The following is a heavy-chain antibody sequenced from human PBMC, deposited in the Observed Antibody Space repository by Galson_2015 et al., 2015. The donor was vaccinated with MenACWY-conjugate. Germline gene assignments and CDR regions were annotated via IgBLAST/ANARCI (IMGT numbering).Heavy chain of an antibody. CDR3: ARDVRAGYGELWDV. D-gene: IGHD3-10*01. CDR2: INYSGST. J-gene: IGHJ6*02. Sequence: ETLSLTCTVSDDSLHSTTFYWGWIRQPPGKGLEWIGSINYSGSTYYKPSLKSRVAISLDTPKKQFSLNLYSVTAADTAIYYCARDVRAGYGELWDVWGQGTTVTVSS. V-gene: IGHV4-39*07. CDR1: DDSLHSTTFY.